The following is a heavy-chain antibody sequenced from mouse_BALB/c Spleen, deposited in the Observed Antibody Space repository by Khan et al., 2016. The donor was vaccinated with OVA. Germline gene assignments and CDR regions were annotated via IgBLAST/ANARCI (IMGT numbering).Heavy chain of an antibody. CDR1: GFTFSNYW. D-gene: IGHD2-2*01. Sequence: EVKLEESGGGLVQPGGSMKLSCVASGFTFSNYWMNWVRQSPDKGLEWVAEIRLKSNNYATPYAESVKWRLTISSHDSKRSVHLQMNNLRAEDTGIYYCTKGLRYAMDYWGQGTSVTVSA. V-gene: IGHV6-6*02. CDR3: TKGLRYAMDY. J-gene: IGHJ4*01. CDR2: IRLKSNNYAT.